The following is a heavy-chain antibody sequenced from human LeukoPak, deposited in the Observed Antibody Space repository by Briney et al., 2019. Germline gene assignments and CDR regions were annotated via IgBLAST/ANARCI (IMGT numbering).Heavy chain of an antibody. CDR2: ISAYNGNT. V-gene: IGHV1-18*01. CDR3: ARDRDSTGWFAVPFDY. J-gene: IGHJ4*02. D-gene: IGHD6-19*01. Sequence: ASVKVSCKASGYTFTSYGIIWVRQAPGQGLEWMGWISAYNGNTNYAQKLQGRVTMTTDTSTSTAYMELRSLRSDDTAVYYCARDRDSTGWFAVPFDYWGQGTLVTVSS. CDR1: GYTFTSYG.